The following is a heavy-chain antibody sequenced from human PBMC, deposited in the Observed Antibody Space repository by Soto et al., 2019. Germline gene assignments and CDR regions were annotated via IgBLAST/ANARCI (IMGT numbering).Heavy chain of an antibody. CDR1: GFTFSGFD. Sequence: GGSLRLSCEASGFTFSGFDMHWVRQPTGKGLEWVSTIGTAGDTYYAVSVKGRFTISRDNAKNSLSLQMNSLRAGDTAVYFCARGQEVGAHFFDSWGQGTQVTV. V-gene: IGHV3-13*01. D-gene: IGHD2-15*01. CDR2: IGTAGDT. J-gene: IGHJ4*02. CDR3: ARGQEVGAHFFDS.